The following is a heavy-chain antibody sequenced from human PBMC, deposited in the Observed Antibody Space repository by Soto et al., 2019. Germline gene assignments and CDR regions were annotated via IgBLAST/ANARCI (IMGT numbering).Heavy chain of an antibody. J-gene: IGHJ4*02. CDR1: GYAFSSYY. Sequence: ASVKVSCKASGYAFSSYYMHWVRQAPGQGLEWMGIINPSGGSTTYAQKFQGRVTVTRDTSTSTVYMELSSLRSEDTAVYYCARERVHDSTGYITWGQGTQVTVSS. V-gene: IGHV1-46*01. CDR3: ARERVHDSTGYIT. CDR2: INPSGGST. D-gene: IGHD3-22*01.